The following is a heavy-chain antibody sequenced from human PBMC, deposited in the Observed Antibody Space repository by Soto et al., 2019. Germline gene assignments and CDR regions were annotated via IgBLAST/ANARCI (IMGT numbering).Heavy chain of an antibody. Sequence: EVQLLESGGGLVQPGGSLRLSCAASGFTFSTYAMSWVRQAPGKGLEWVSTITTSGGNTYYADSVKGRFTISRDNSKNTLYLKMNSLRAEDTAVYYCAGRYCTNGVCYTNYYYSIDVWGKGTTVTVSS. CDR2: ITTSGGNT. J-gene: IGHJ6*03. V-gene: IGHV3-23*01. CDR1: GFTFSTYA. D-gene: IGHD2-8*01. CDR3: AGRYCTNGVCYTNYYYSIDV.